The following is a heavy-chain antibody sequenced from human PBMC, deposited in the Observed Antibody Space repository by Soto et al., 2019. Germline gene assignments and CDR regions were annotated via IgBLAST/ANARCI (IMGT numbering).Heavy chain of an antibody. CDR2: IYYSGST. V-gene: IGHV4-31*03. Sequence: QVQLQESGPGLVKPSQTLSLTCTVSGGSISSGGYYWSWIRQHPGKGLEWIGYIYYSGSTYYNPSLKSRVTISVATSKNHLSLKLSSVTAADTAVYYCARENEGQGYSYCRDYGMDVWGQGTTVTVSS. D-gene: IGHD5-18*01. CDR3: ARENEGQGYSYCRDYGMDV. J-gene: IGHJ6*02. CDR1: GGSISSGGYY.